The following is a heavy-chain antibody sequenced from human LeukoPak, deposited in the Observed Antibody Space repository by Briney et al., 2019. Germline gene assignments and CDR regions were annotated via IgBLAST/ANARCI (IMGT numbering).Heavy chain of an antibody. CDR1: GYTFINHW. J-gene: IGHJ3*02. V-gene: IGHV5-51*01. Sequence: GESLKISCKASGYTFINHWIGWVRQKPGKGLEWMGMIYPGDSDIRYRPSLQGQVTISADQSTSTAYLQWSSLKASDTAMYYCARRVNEALGAFDIWGQGTMVTVSS. CDR3: ARRVNEALGAFDI. CDR2: IYPGDSDI.